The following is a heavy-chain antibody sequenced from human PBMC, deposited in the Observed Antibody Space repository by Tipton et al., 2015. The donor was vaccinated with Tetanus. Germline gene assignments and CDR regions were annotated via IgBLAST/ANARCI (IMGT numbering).Heavy chain of an antibody. D-gene: IGHD2-2*03. Sequence: GSLRLSCTASGFTFSDHYMAWLRQAPGKALEWISYISGSGSSIFHADSVKGRFSISRDNAKNALYLQMNSLTAEDTAVYYCARDLDGYCSSTNCYRGYFDYWGRGTLVTVSS. CDR1: GFTFSDHY. J-gene: IGHJ4*02. V-gene: IGHV3-11*01. CDR3: ARDLDGYCSSTNCYRGYFDY. CDR2: ISGSGSSI.